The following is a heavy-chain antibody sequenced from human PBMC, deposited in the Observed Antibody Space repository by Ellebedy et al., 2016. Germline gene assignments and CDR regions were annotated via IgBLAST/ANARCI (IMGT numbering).Heavy chain of an antibody. V-gene: IGHV3-53*01. CDR3: AKRLELRRVPDY. Sequence: GGSLRLSCAVSGFIVSDNYMSWVRQAPGKGLEWVAIIYRSGSTFYPDSAKGRFTISRDNSKNTLYLQMNSLRAEDTAVYYCAKRLELRRVPDYWGQGTLVTVSS. CDR2: IYRSGST. D-gene: IGHD1-7*01. CDR1: GFIVSDNY. J-gene: IGHJ4*02.